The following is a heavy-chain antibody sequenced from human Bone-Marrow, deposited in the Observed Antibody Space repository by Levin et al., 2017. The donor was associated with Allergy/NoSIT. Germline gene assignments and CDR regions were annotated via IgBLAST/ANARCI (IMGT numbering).Heavy chain of an antibody. Sequence: GGSLRLSCAASGFTFRNYGMHWVRQAPGKGLEWVAVIWYDGSITYYVDSLKGRFTISRDNSKNTLYLQMNNLRAEDSAMYYCARDKGAGARMDVWGQGTTVTVSS. V-gene: IGHV3-33*01. CDR1: GFTFRNYG. CDR3: ARDKGAGARMDV. D-gene: IGHD1-26*01. J-gene: IGHJ6*02. CDR2: IWYDGSIT.